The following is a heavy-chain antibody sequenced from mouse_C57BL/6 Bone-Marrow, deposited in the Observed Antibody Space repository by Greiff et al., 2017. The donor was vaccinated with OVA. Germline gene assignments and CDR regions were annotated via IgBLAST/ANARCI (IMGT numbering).Heavy chain of an antibody. J-gene: IGHJ4*01. CDR1: GYTFTSYG. D-gene: IGHD2-5*01. CDR2: IYPRSGNT. CDR3: ARSGYSNLLG. V-gene: IGHV1-81*01. Sequence: VQLQQSGAELARPGASVKLSCKASGYTFTSYGISWVKQRTGQGLEWIGEIYPRSGNTYYNEKFKGKATLTADKSSRTAYMELRSLTSEDSAVYFCARSGYSNLLGWGQGTSVTVSS.